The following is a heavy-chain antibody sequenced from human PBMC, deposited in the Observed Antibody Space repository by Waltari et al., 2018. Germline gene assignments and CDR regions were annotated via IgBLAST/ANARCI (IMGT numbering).Heavy chain of an antibody. D-gene: IGHD2-8*01. J-gene: IGHJ4*02. V-gene: IGHV4-38-2*01. CDR1: GYSISSGYY. CDR3: ARAGDIVLIVYATIFDY. Sequence: QVQLQESGPGLVKPSETLSLICAVSGYSISSGYYWGCIRQPPRKGLEWIGSIYHSGSTYYNPSLKSRVTISVDTSKNQFSLKLSSVTAADTAVYYCARAGDIVLIVYATIFDYWGQGTLVTVSS. CDR2: IYHSGST.